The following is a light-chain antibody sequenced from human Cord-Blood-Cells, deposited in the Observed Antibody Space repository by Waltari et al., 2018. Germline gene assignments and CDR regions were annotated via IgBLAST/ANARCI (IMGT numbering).Light chain of an antibody. CDR2: GAS. CDR3: QQYNNWLYT. Sequence: EIVMTQSQATLSVSPGETATLSCRASQSVSSNLAWYQQKPGQAPRLLIYGASTRATGIPARFSGSGSGTEFTLTISSLQSEDFAVYYCQQYNNWLYTFGQGTKLEIK. V-gene: IGKV3-15*01. CDR1: QSVSSN. J-gene: IGKJ2*01.